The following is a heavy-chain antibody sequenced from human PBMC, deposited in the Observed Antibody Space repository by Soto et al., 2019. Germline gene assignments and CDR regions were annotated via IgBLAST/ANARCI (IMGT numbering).Heavy chain of an antibody. D-gene: IGHD2-21*02. CDR1: CGSISSRLHH. CDR3: ARHKYCGGDCFSAFRLYYYFYGMDV. V-gene: IGHV4-39*01. CDR2: IYYSGSP. J-gene: IGHJ6*02. Sequence: SETLSSTYTVTCGSISSRLHHGVWFRRPPGKGLERFGSIYYSGSPYYNPSLKSRVTISVDTSKNHFSLKLSSLTAADTAVYFCARHKYCGGDCFSAFRLYYYFYGMDVWGQGTTVT.